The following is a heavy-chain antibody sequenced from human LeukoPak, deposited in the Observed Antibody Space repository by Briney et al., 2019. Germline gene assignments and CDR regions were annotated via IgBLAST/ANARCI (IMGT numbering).Heavy chain of an antibody. CDR1: GGSISSSSYY. V-gene: IGHV4-39*07. CDR2: IYYSGST. CDR3: ARDRGSYYGGSSTSSDY. D-gene: IGHD1-26*01. Sequence: SETLSLTCTVSGGSISSSSYYWGWIRQPPGKGLEWIGSIYYSGSTYYNPSLKSRVTISVDTSKNQFSLKLSSVTAADTAVYYCARDRGSYYGGSSTSSDYWGQGTLVTVSS. J-gene: IGHJ4*02.